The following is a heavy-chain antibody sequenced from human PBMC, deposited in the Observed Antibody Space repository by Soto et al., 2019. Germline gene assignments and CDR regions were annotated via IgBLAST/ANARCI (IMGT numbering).Heavy chain of an antibody. CDR1: GYTFTSYG. V-gene: IGHV1-18*01. CDR3: ARTYCSGGPCYDG. Sequence: QVQLVQSGAEVKKPGASVKVSCKASGYTFTSYGITWVRQAPGQGLEWMGWISPYNGETHYAEKFQDRVTMTTDTSKTMAYMELRSLRSDDTAVYYCARTYCSGGPCYDGWGQGSLVTVSS. D-gene: IGHD2-15*01. CDR2: ISPYNGET. J-gene: IGHJ4*02.